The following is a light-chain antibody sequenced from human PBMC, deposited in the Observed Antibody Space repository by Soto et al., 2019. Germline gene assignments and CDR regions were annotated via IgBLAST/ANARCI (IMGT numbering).Light chain of an antibody. V-gene: IGLV4-69*01. CDR1: SGHSSYA. CDR3: QTWGTGFWV. Sequence: QPVLTQSPSASASLGASVKLTCTLSSGHSSYAIAWHQQQPEKGPRHLMKLNSDGSHSKGDGIPDRFSGSSSGAERYLTISSHQSEDEADYYCQTWGTGFWVFGGGTKLTVL. J-gene: IGLJ3*02. CDR2: LNSDGSH.